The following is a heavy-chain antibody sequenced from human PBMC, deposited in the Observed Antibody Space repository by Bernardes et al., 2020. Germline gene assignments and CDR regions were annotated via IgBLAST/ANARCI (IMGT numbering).Heavy chain of an antibody. Sequence: SETLSLTCTVSGGSVSSGSYYWSWIRQPPGKGLEWIGYIYYSGSTNYNPSLKSRVTISVDTSKNQFSLKLSSVTAADTAVYYCAGVPAATKTLYYYYYMDVWGKGTTVTVSS. CDR2: IYYSGST. CDR1: GGSVSSGSYY. CDR3: AGVPAATKTLYYYYYMDV. J-gene: IGHJ6*03. D-gene: IGHD2-2*01. V-gene: IGHV4-61*01.